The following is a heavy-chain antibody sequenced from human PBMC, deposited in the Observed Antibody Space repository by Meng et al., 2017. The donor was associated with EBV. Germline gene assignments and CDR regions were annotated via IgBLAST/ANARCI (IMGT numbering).Heavy chain of an antibody. CDR3: ARDPAGAVAGTHFDY. D-gene: IGHD6-19*01. Sequence: LVQSWAGCKKPGASVKVSCKAAGYTFTSYYLHWVRQAPGQGLEWMGIINPSGGSTSYAQKFQGRVTMTRDTSTSTVYMELSSLRSEDTAVYYCARDPAGAVAGTHFDYWGQGTLVTVSS. J-gene: IGHJ4*02. CDR2: INPSGGST. CDR1: GYTFTSYY. V-gene: IGHV1-46*01.